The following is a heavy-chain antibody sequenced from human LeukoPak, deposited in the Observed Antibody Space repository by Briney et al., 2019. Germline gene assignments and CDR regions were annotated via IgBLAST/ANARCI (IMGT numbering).Heavy chain of an antibody. CDR2: IKHDEREE. D-gene: IGHD2/OR15-2a*01. V-gene: IGHV3-7*03. J-gene: IGHJ4*02. CDR3: AKDSPYGGSFYYIDY. CDR1: GFTFSESW. Sequence: GGSLRLSCVASGFTFSESWMTWVRQAPGKGLEWVASIKHDEREEYYADSVKGRFSMSRDNGKNSLYLQMNSLRAEDTAVYYCAKDSPYGGSFYYIDYWGQGTLVTVSS.